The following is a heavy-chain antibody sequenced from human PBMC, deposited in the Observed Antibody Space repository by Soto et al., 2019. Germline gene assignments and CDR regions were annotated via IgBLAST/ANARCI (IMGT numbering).Heavy chain of an antibody. J-gene: IGHJ6*02. Sequence: QVQLQESGPGLVKPSQTLSLTCTVSGGSISSGGYYWSWIRQHPGKGLEWIGYIYYSGSTYYNPSLKSRVTISVDTSKNQFSLKLSSVTAADTAVYYCATDGITVVRGVIIPPAYYYYGMDVWGQGTTVTVSS. CDR3: ATDGITVVRGVIIPPAYYYYGMDV. V-gene: IGHV4-31*03. CDR2: IYYSGST. CDR1: GGSISSGGYY. D-gene: IGHD3-10*01.